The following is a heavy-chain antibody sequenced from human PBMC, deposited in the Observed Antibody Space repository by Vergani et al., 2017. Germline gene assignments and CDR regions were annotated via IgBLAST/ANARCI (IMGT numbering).Heavy chain of an antibody. Sequence: QVQLQESGPGLVKPSQTLSLTCTVSGGSISSGGFYWSWMRPPAGKGLEWIGRIYASGSTNYNASLKSRVTISVDTSKNQFSLRLNSVTAADTAVYYWARVMVRGVIALDVGGQGTTVSVSS. V-gene: IGHV4-61*02. CDR3: ARVMVRGVIALDV. D-gene: IGHD3-10*01. J-gene: IGHJ6*02. CDR1: GGSISSGGFY. CDR2: IYASGST.